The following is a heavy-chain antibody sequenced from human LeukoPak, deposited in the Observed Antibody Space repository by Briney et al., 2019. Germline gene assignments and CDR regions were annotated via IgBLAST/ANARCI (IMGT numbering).Heavy chain of an antibody. D-gene: IGHD4-17*01. CDR1: GFTFSSFA. CDR2: IRGGGAAT. V-gene: IGHV3-23*01. Sequence: GGSLRLSCAAFGFTFSSFAMTWVRQSPGKGLEWVSSIRGGGAATGYADSVRGRFTIFRDNSKNTLYLQMNSLRAEDSAVYFCGRDPNGDYVGAFEFWGQGTLVTVSS. J-gene: IGHJ3*01. CDR3: GRDPNGDYVGAFEF.